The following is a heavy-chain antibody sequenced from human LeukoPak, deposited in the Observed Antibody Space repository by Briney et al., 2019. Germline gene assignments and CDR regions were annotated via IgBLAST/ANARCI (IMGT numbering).Heavy chain of an antibody. CDR3: ARLGYCGGDCYLIRYYYYYMDV. V-gene: IGHV5-51*01. CDR1: GYSITSYW. Sequence: GESLKISCKGSGYSITSYWIGWVRQMPGKGLEWMGIIYPGDSDTRYSPSFQGQVTISADKSISTAYLQWSSLKASDTAMYYCARLGYCGGDCYLIRYYYYYMDVWGKGTTVTVSS. CDR2: IYPGDSDT. J-gene: IGHJ6*03. D-gene: IGHD2-21*02.